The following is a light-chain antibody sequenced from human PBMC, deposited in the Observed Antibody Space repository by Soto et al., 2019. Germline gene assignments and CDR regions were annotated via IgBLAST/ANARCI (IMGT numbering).Light chain of an antibody. V-gene: IGKV3-20*01. J-gene: IGKJ4*01. CDR1: QSVSSY. CDR2: GAS. Sequence: EIVLTQSPGTLSLSPGERAILSCRASQSVSSYLAWYQLKPGQAPRLLIYGASSRATGTPDRFSGSGSGTDFTLTISRLEPEDFAVYYCQQYGSSPGTFGGGTKVDIK. CDR3: QQYGSSPGT.